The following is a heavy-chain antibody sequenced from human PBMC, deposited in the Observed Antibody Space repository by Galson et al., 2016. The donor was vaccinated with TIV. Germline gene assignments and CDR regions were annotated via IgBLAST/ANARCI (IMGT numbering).Heavy chain of an antibody. Sequence: SLRLSCAASGFTFSSYCMHWVRQSPGKGLEWVAMIWYDGRNHYYGESVKGRFTVSRDNSKNTTTLEMNGLRPDDTAIYFCVRATRGFAGFDYQMGNYWGQGALVTVSS. CDR1: GFTFSSYC. CDR3: VRATRGFAGFDYQMGNY. D-gene: IGHD5-12*01. J-gene: IGHJ4*02. CDR2: IWYDGRNH. V-gene: IGHV3-33*01.